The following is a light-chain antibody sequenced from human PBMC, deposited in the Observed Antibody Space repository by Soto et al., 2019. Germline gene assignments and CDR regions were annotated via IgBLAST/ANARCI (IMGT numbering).Light chain of an antibody. CDR3: QQYGSSSYT. CDR1: QSVTSSY. CDR2: EAS. V-gene: IGKV3-20*01. Sequence: EIVLTQSPGTLSLSPGERATLSCRASQSVTSSYLAWYQQKPGQAPRLLIYEASSRATGIPDRFSGSGSGTDFTLTINRLEPEDFAVYYCQQYGSSSYTFGQGTKLEIK. J-gene: IGKJ2*01.